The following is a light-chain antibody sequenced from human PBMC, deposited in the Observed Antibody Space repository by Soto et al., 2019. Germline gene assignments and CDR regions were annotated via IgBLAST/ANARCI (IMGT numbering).Light chain of an antibody. CDR1: QSISSY. CDR3: QQSYSSPWT. V-gene: IGKV1-39*01. CDR2: DAS. J-gene: IGKJ1*01. Sequence: DIQMTQSPSSLSASVGDRVTITCRASQSISSYLNWYQQKPGKAPKLLIYDASSLQSGVPSRITGSGSGTDFTLTISSLQPEDFATYYCQQSYSSPWTFGQGTKVDI.